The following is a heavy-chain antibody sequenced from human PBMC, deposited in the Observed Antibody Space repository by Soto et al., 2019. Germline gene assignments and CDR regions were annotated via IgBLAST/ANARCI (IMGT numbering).Heavy chain of an antibody. CDR1: GFSLTTDGMC. V-gene: IGHV2-70*11. Sequence: SGPTLVNPTQTLTLTFTFSGFSLTTDGMCVSWARQPPGKALEWLARIDWDDDKYLNTSLKSRLTISKDTSKNQVVLRLTNVKPVDTATYYCARVVRGATKNPPQTDYGMDVWGQGTTVTVSS. D-gene: IGHD3-10*01. CDR2: IDWDDDK. J-gene: IGHJ6*02. CDR3: ARVVRGATKNPPQTDYGMDV.